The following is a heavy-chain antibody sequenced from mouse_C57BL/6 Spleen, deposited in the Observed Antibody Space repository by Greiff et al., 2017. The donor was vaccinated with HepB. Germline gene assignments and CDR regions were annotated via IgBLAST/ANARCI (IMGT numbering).Heavy chain of an antibody. Sequence: QVQLQQPGAELVKPGASVKLSCKASGYTFTSYWMQWVKQRPGQGLEWIGEIDPSDSYTNYNQKFKGKATLTVDTSSSTAYMQLSSLTSEDSAVYYCARSGIYYEYHEGFAYWGQGTLVTVSA. CDR3: ARSGIYYEYHEGFAY. V-gene: IGHV1-50*01. CDR1: GYTFTSYW. D-gene: IGHD2-4*01. J-gene: IGHJ3*01. CDR2: IDPSDSYT.